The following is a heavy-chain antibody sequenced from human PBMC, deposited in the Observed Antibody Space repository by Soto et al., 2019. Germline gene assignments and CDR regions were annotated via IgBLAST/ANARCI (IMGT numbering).Heavy chain of an antibody. CDR1: GVSVSSGIYY. D-gene: IGHD6-13*01. V-gene: IGHV4-61*01. CDR3: ARVSSSWGLVNYFDY. J-gene: IGHJ4*02. Sequence: PSETLSLTCTVSGVSVSSGIYYWSWIRQPPGKGLECIGYIYHSGSTNYNPSLKSRVTISVDTSKNQFSLKLSSVTAADTAVYYCARVSSSWGLVNYFDYWGQGTLVTVSS. CDR2: IYHSGST.